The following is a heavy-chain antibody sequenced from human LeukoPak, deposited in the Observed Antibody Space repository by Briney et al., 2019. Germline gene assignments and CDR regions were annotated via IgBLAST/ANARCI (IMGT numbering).Heavy chain of an antibody. V-gene: IGHV4-34*01. J-gene: IGHJ4*02. CDR1: GGSFSGYY. CDR3: ARGYRAIGITGTTAFDY. CDR2: INHSGST. Sequence: SETLSLTCAVSGGSFSGYYWSWIRQPPGKGLEWIGEINHSGSTNYNPSLKSRVTISVDTSKNQFSLKLSSVTAADTAVYYCARGYRAIGITGTTAFDYWGQGTLVTVSP. D-gene: IGHD1-7*01.